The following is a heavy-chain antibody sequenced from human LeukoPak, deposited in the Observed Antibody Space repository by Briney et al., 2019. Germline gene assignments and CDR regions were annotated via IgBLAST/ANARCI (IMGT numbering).Heavy chain of an antibody. CDR2: IWHDGRNK. CDR3: ANNFDY. V-gene: IGHV3-33*06. J-gene: IGHJ4*02. CDR1: GFTFSNYG. Sequence: GRSLRLSCAASGFTFSNYGMHWVRQAPGKGLEWVAVIWHDGRNKYYADSVKGRFTIPRDNSKNTLYLQMNSLRAEDTAVYYCANNFDYWGQGTLVTVSS.